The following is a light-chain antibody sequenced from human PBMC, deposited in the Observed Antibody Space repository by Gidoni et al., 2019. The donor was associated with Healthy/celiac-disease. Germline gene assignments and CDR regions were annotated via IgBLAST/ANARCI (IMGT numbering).Light chain of an antibody. CDR3: QQYDNRPLT. V-gene: IGKV1-33*01. CDR1: QDISNH. CDR2: DAS. J-gene: IGKJ4*01. Sequence: DFHMTQSPSSLSASVGLRVTNTCQASQDISNHLNWYQQKPGKAPKLLIYDASNLETGVPARFSGSGSGTDVTFTISSLQPEDIATYYCQQYDNRPLTFGGGTKVEIK.